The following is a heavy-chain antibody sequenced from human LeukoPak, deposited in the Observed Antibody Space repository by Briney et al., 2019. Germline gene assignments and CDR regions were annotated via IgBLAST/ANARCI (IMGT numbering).Heavy chain of an antibody. D-gene: IGHD3-3*01. CDR2: INSDGSST. CDR1: GFTFSSYW. CDR3: ARGPTQEIFGINVWFDP. V-gene: IGHV3-74*01. Sequence: GGSLRLSCAASGFTFSSYWMHWVRQAPGKGLVWVSRINSDGSSTSYADSVKGRFTISRDNAKNTLYLQMNSLRAEDTAVYYCARGPTQEIFGINVWFDPWGLGTLVTVSS. J-gene: IGHJ5*02.